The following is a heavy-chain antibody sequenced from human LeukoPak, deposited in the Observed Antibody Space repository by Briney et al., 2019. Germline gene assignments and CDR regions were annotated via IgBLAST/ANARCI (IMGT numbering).Heavy chain of an antibody. J-gene: IGHJ3*02. D-gene: IGHD3-22*01. CDR1: GGSIGSYY. Sequence: ASETLSLTCTVSGGSIGSYYWSWIRHPPGKGLEWIGYIYYSGSTNYNPSLKSRVTISVDRSKNQFSLKLSSVTAADTAVYYCARKPGGRTVIVVASDAFDIWGQGTMVTVSS. CDR3: ARKPGGRTVIVVASDAFDI. CDR2: IYYSGST. V-gene: IGHV4-59*12.